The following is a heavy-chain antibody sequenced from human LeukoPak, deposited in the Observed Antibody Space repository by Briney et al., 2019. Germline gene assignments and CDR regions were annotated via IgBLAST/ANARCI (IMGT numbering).Heavy chain of an antibody. CDR1: GYTFTNYG. D-gene: IGHD3-22*01. V-gene: IGHV1-18*01. J-gene: IGHJ4*02. CDR2: ISLYNGNT. Sequence: ASVKVSCKASGYTFTNYGLIWVRQAPGQGHEWMGWISLYNGNTDYTQNLQGRVSMTTDTSTSTAYMELRSLRSDDTAVYYCARSDYSDSSAYPFDYWGQGTLVTVSS. CDR3: ARSDYSDSSAYPFDY.